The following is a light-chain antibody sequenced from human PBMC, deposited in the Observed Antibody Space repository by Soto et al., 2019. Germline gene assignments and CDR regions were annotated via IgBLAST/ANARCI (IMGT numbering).Light chain of an antibody. V-gene: IGLV2-14*01. CDR3: SSFTSSLTLV. CDR2: EVS. Sequence: QSALTQPASVSGSPGQSIAISCTGTSSDIGAYNYVSWYQQHPHKAPKLIIYEVSNRPSGVSNRFSGSKSGNTASLTISGLQADDEADYYCSSFTSSLTLVFGGGTKLTVL. J-gene: IGLJ3*02. CDR1: SSDIGAYNY.